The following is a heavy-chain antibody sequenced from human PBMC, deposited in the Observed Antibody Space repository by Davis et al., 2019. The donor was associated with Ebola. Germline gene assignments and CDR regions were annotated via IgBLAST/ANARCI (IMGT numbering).Heavy chain of an antibody. J-gene: IGHJ6*02. CDR1: GYSFTSYW. V-gene: IGHV5-10-1*01. Sequence: GESLKISCTGSGYSFTSYWISWVRQMPGKGLEWMGKIDPTDSYTNYSPSFQGHVTISADKSISTAYLQWSSLKASDTATYYCARHWDHSNFYNYYGMDVWGQGTTVSVSS. CDR3: ARHWDHSNFYNYYGMDV. D-gene: IGHD4-11*01. CDR2: IDPTDSYT.